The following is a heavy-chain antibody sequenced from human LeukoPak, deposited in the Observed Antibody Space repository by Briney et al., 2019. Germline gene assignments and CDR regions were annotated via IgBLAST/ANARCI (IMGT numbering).Heavy chain of an antibody. CDR1: GYTFTGYY. V-gene: IGHV1-2*02. D-gene: IGHD3-10*01. CDR2: INPNSGGT. Sequence: ASMKVSCKASGYTFTGYYMHWVRQAPGQGLEWMGWINPNSGGTNYAQKFQGRVTMTRDTSISTAYMELSRLRSDDTAVYYCAKAYYYGSGSYNSDYWGQGTLVTVSS. CDR3: AKAYYYGSGSYNSDY. J-gene: IGHJ4*02.